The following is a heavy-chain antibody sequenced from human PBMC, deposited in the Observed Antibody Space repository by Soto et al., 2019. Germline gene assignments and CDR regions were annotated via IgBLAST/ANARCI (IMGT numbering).Heavy chain of an antibody. CDR2: IIPLFGTP. Sequence: QVQLVQSGAEVRKPGSSVKVSCKASGGTFTSYAISWVRRAPGQGLEWIGGIIPLFGTPDYAQKFQGRVTITADESTSTAGLELKTLRSEDKTLYDCAAEGGRLVDTSSRGLENWGQGTRVTVCS. CDR3: AAEGGRLVDTSSRGLEN. J-gene: IGHJ4*02. V-gene: IGHV1-69*01. D-gene: IGHD3-9*01. CDR1: GGTFTSYA.